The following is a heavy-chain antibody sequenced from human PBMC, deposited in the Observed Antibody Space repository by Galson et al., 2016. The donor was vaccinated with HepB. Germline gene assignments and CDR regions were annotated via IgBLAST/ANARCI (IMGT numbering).Heavy chain of an antibody. J-gene: IGHJ6*03. CDR2: IWFDGSTK. Sequence: SLRLSCAASGFTFSTYGMHWVRQAPGKGLEWVALIWFDGSTKYYGDSVKGRTSISRDNSENTLYLQMNGLRAEDGAVYYCARDRRGRPLYCSRGNCYYYYYSMDVWGKGTTVTVSS. D-gene: IGHD2-15*01. CDR3: ARDRRGRPLYCSRGNCYYYYYSMDV. CDR1: GFTFSTYG. V-gene: IGHV3-33*01.